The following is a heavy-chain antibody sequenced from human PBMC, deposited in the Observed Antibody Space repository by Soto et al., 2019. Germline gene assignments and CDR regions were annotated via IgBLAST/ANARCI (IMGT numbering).Heavy chain of an antibody. CDR3: ARGAATKLLVLRYDALEI. D-gene: IGHD5-12*01. V-gene: IGHV1-69*12. CDR1: GATLDTFINFG. CDR2: IIPVFGTA. J-gene: IGHJ3*02. Sequence: QVQLVQSGAEVKKPGSSVKVSCKASGATLDTFINFGVTWVRRSPGQGLEWMGGIIPVFGTAHYAKQFQGNLTISADESTRTADMELSSLRSEDTAVYYCARGAATKLLVLRYDALEIWGQGTMVTVSS.